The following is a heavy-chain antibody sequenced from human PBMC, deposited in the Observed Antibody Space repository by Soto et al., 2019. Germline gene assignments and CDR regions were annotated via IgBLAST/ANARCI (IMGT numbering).Heavy chain of an antibody. CDR1: GFTFSSYA. J-gene: IGHJ6*02. CDR3: AKGSHYYYYGMDV. Sequence: GGSLRLSCAASGFTFSSYAMSWVRQAPGKGLERVTAISGSGGSTYYADYVKGRFTISRDNSKNTLYLQMNSLRADDTAVYYCAKGSHYYYYGMDVWGQGTTVTVSS. V-gene: IGHV3-23*01. D-gene: IGHD6-6*01. CDR2: ISGSGGST.